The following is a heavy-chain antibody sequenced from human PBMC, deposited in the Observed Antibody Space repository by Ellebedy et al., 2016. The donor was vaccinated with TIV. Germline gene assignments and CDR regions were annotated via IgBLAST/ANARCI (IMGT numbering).Heavy chain of an antibody. CDR2: ISGTGGST. D-gene: IGHD2/OR15-2a*01. Sequence: GESLKISCAASGFTFSNYAMSWVRQAPGKGLEWVSIISGTGGSTNYADSVKGRFTISRDNSKNTLYLQMNSLRAEDTAVYYCTSPAVGHTTGCCRYYFDYWGLGTLVTVSS. CDR3: TSPAVGHTTGCCRYYFDY. CDR1: GFTFSNYA. V-gene: IGHV3-23*01. J-gene: IGHJ4*02.